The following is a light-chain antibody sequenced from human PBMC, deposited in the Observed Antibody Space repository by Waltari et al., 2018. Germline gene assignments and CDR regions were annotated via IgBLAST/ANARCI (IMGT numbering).Light chain of an antibody. CDR3: CSYAGSYAWV. Sequence: QSVLTQPRSVSGSPGQSVTISCTGTSSDAGGYNYVSWYQQHPGKAPKLIIYDVSKRPSGVPDRFSGSKSGNTASLTISGLQAEDEADYYCCSYAGSYAWVFGGGTKLTVL. V-gene: IGLV2-11*01. CDR1: SSDAGGYNY. J-gene: IGLJ3*02. CDR2: DVS.